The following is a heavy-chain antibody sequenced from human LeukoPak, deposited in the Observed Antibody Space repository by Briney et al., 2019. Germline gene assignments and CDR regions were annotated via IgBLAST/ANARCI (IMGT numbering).Heavy chain of an antibody. CDR1: GYTFTVYA. CDR2: INAGNGNT. D-gene: IGHD1-26*01. V-gene: IGHV1-3*01. Sequence: ASVKVSCKASGYTFTVYAMHWVRQAPGQGLEWMGWINAGNGNTKYSQKFQGRVTITRDTSASTAYMELSSLRSEDTAVFYCAREGLLLERAFDIWGQGTMVTVSS. CDR3: AREGLLLERAFDI. J-gene: IGHJ3*02.